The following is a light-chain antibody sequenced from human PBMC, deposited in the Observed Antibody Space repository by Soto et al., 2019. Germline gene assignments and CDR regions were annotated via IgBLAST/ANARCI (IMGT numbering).Light chain of an antibody. CDR1: QSVSSSY. CDR3: QQYGSSPPWT. J-gene: IGKJ1*01. V-gene: IGKV3-20*01. CDR2: GAS. Sequence: EIVMTQSPATLSVSPGERATISCRASQSVSSSYLAWYQQKPGQAPRLLIYGASSRATGIPDRFSGSGSGTDFTLTISRLEPEDFAVYYCQQYGSSPPWTFGQGTKVDIK.